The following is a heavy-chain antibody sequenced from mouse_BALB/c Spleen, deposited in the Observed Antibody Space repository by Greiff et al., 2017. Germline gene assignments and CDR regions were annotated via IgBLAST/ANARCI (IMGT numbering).Heavy chain of an antibody. J-gene: IGHJ2*01. CDR3: ARWETTVVATDY. CDR2: INPSTGYT. Sequence: VQLQESGAELAKPGASVKMSCKASGYTFTSYWMHWVKQRPGQGLEWIGYINPSTGYTEYNQKFKDKATLTADKSSSTAYMQLSSLTSEDSAVYYCARWETTVVATDYWGQGTTLTVSS. CDR1: GYTFTSYW. D-gene: IGHD1-1*01. V-gene: IGHV1-7*01.